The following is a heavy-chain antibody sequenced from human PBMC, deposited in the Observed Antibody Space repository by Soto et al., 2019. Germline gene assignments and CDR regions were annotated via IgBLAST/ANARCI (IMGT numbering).Heavy chain of an antibody. J-gene: IGHJ4*02. CDR2: INHGGST. CDR3: ARGVVRRVIIQYTSFFDY. V-gene: IGHV4-34*01. Sequence: QVQLQQWGAGLLKPSETLSLTCAVYGGSFSDYYWSWIRQAPGRGVEWVGEINHGGSTHYNPSLKSRVTVSVDPSKNQFSLKLSSVTAADTAVYYCARGVVRRVIIQYTSFFDYWGQGTLVAVSS. CDR1: GGSFSDYY. D-gene: IGHD3-10*01.